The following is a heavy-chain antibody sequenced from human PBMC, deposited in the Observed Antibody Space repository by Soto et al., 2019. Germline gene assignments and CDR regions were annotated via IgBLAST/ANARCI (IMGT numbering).Heavy chain of an antibody. J-gene: IGHJ4*02. CDR3: ARHASWLLHFDY. V-gene: IGHV4-31*03. Sequence: PSETLSLTCTVSGGSISSGGYYWSWIRQHPGKGLEWIGYIYYSGSTYYNPSLKSRVTISVDTSKNQFSLKLSSVTAADTAVYYCARHASWLLHFDYWGQGTLVTVSS. D-gene: IGHD2-15*01. CDR2: IYYSGST. CDR1: GGSISSGGYY.